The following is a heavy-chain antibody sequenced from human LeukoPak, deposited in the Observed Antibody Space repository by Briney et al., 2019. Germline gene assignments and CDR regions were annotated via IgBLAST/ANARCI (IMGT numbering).Heavy chain of an antibody. Sequence: GGSLRLSCAASGFTFSSYAMSWVRQAPGKGLEWVSAISGSGGSTYYADSVKGRFTISRDNSKNTLYLQMNSLRAEDTAVYYCAKSGTYYYGSGSRNYFDYWGQGTLVTVSS. V-gene: IGHV3-23*01. CDR1: GFTFSSYA. CDR2: ISGSGGST. J-gene: IGHJ4*02. CDR3: AKSGTYYYGSGSRNYFDY. D-gene: IGHD3-10*01.